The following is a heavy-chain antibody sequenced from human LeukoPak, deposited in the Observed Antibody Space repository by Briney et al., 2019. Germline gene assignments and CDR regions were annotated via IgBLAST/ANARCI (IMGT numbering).Heavy chain of an antibody. J-gene: IGHJ4*02. CDR1: GFTFSSSW. D-gene: IGHD3-22*01. CDR2: IKEDGREK. V-gene: IGHV3-7*01. CDR3: ARDETYDYESNGYLDF. Sequence: GGSLRLSCATSGFTFSSSWMSWVRQAPGKGLECVANIKEDGREKYYVDSVKGRFTISRDNAKNLVYLQMSSLRAEDTAIYYCARDETYDYESNGYLDFWGQGTVVTVSS.